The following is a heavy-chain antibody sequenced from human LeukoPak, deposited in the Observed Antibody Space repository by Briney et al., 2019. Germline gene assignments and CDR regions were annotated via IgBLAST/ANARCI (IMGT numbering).Heavy chain of an antibody. Sequence: SETLSLTCTVSGGSTRSYYWSWIRQSPGKGLEWIGDVYNNGSTNYNPSLKSRVTISIDTSKNQFSLQVRSVTAADTAVYYCARAGRKPLWFGESIDYWGQGTQVTVSS. D-gene: IGHD3-10*01. J-gene: IGHJ4*02. CDR2: VYNNGST. CDR1: GGSTRSYY. V-gene: IGHV4-59*01. CDR3: ARAGRKPLWFGESIDY.